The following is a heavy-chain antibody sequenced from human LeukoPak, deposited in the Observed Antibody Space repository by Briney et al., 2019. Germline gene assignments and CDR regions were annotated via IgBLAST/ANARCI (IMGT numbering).Heavy chain of an antibody. J-gene: IGHJ4*02. Sequence: PSETLSLTCTVSGGSFSRGSYYWSWIRQPPGKGLEWIGYISLSGTTQYNPSLKSRVTMSVDTSKTQFSLNLTSVTAADTAMYYCARSYYDFWSGYYTGNWGQGILVTVSS. CDR3: ARSYYDFWSGYYTGN. CDR2: ISLSGTT. V-gene: IGHV4-30-2*01. D-gene: IGHD3-3*01. CDR1: GGSFSRGSYY.